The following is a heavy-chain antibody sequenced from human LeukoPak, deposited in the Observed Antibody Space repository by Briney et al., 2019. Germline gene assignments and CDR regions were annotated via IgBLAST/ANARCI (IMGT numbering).Heavy chain of an antibody. CDR3: ARDPRAVGPGGNDY. CDR1: GFTFSSYA. J-gene: IGHJ4*02. V-gene: IGHV3-23*01. D-gene: IGHD6-19*01. CDR2: ISGSGNRT. Sequence: GGSLRLSCAASGFTFSSYAMSWVRQAPGKGLEWVSSISGSGNRTYYADSVKGRFTISRDNSKNTLYLQMNSLRAEDTAVYYCARDPRAVGPGGNDYWGQGTLVTVSS.